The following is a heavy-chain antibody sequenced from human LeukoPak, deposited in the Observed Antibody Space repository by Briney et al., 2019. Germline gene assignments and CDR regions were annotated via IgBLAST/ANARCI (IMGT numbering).Heavy chain of an antibody. J-gene: IGHJ4*02. D-gene: IGHD5-24*01. CDR2: MNPDNGGT. Sequence: ASVKVSCRASGYTFTGDYVHWVRQAPGQGLEWMGRMNPDNGGTDFAQRFQGRVTMTRDTCITIAYLEVSSLRSDDTAVYYCARGNGYFFDYWGQGTLVTVSS. V-gene: IGHV1-2*06. CDR1: GYTFTGDY. CDR3: ARGNGYFFDY.